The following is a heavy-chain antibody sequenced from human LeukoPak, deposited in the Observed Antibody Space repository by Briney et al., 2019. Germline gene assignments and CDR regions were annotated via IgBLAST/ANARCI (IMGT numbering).Heavy chain of an antibody. J-gene: IGHJ6*04. CDR2: IYYSGST. CDR1: GGSISSGDYY. V-gene: IGHV4-30-4*01. Sequence: PSETLSLTCTVSGGSISSGDYYWSWIRQPPGKGLEWIGYIYYSGSTYYNPSLKSRVTISVDTSKNQFSLKLSSVTAADTAVYYCARDLYHYGSGDYYYYGMDVWGKGTTVTVSS. CDR3: ARDLYHYGSGDYYYYGMDV. D-gene: IGHD3-10*01.